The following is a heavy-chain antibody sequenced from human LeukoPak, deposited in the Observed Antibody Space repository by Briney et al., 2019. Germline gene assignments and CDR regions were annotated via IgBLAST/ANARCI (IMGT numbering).Heavy chain of an antibody. CDR2: IYYSGST. Sequence: SQTLSLTCTVSGGSISSGDYYWSWIRHPPGKGLEWIGYIYYSGSTYYNPSLKSRVTISVDTSKNQFSLKLSSVTAADTAVYYCARPGGYSYASFDYWGQGTLVTVSS. D-gene: IGHD5-18*01. J-gene: IGHJ4*02. V-gene: IGHV4-30-4*08. CDR1: GGSISSGDYY. CDR3: ARPGGYSYASFDY.